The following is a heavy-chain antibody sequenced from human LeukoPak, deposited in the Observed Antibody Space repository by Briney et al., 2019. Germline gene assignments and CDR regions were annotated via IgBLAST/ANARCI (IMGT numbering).Heavy chain of an antibody. CDR1: GGTFSSYP. D-gene: IGHD4-23*01. J-gene: IGHJ4*02. V-gene: IGHV1-69*06. Sequence: SVTVSCLASGGTFSSYPMSWVRPAPGPGLVSLGGLIPISGSANYAQKFQGRGTITADKSTSTAYMELSSLRSEDTAVYYCARDSSDDYGGSWVDYWGQGTLVTVSS. CDR2: LIPISGSA. CDR3: ARDSSDDYGGSWVDY.